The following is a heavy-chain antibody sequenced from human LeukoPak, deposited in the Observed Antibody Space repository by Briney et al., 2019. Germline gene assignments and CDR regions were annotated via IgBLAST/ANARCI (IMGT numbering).Heavy chain of an antibody. CDR2: ISNSGST. J-gene: IGHJ6*03. CDR3: GRDALVGYFSYYYLDV. Sequence: SETLSLTCTVSGGSISSHYWTWIRQSTVKGLEWIGDISNSGSTSYNPSLKSRVTISIDTSKNQFSLKLSSVTAADTAVYYCGRDALVGYFSYYYLDVWGKGTTVTVSS. D-gene: IGHD2-15*01. V-gene: IGHV4-59*11. CDR1: GGSISSHY.